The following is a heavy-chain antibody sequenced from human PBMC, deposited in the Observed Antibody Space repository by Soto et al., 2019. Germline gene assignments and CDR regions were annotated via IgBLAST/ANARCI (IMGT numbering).Heavy chain of an antibody. CDR1: GGSITTTGYS. J-gene: IGHJ4*02. CDR3: ATYSAYAEYYFNY. Sequence: SETLSLTCAVSGGSITTTGYSWSWIRQPPGKGLEWIGYIYPSGTTFYNPSLNNRVTISADTTNNQFSLRLTSVTAADTAVYYCATYSAYAEYYFNYWGRGTLVTVSS. V-gene: IGHV4-30-2*01. CDR2: IYPSGTT. D-gene: IGHD2-21*01.